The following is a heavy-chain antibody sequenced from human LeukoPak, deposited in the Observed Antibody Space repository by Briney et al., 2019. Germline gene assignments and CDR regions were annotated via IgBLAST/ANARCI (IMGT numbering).Heavy chain of an antibody. CDR2: TYYRSKWYN. CDR3: ARGTTVTPQVRYYYYYYMDV. CDR1: GDSVSSNSAA. D-gene: IGHD4-17*01. J-gene: IGHJ6*03. Sequence: SQTLSLTCAISGDSVSSNSAAWNWIRQSPSRGLEWLGRTYYRSKWYNDYAVSVKSRITINPDTSKNQFSLQLNSVTPEDTAVYYCARGTTVTPQVRYYYYYYMDVWGKGTTVTISS. V-gene: IGHV6-1*01.